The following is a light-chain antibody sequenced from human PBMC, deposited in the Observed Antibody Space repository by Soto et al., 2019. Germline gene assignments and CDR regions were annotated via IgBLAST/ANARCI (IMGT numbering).Light chain of an antibody. Sequence: EVVMTQSPAPLSVSPGERATLSCRASQSVGSKLAWYQQKPGQAPRLLIFDAFTSATGIPARFSGSGSGTEFTLFISSLQSEDFAVYYCQQYNNWPPLTFGGGTKVEI. CDR1: QSVGSK. J-gene: IGKJ4*01. V-gene: IGKV3-15*01. CDR3: QQYNNWPPLT. CDR2: DAF.